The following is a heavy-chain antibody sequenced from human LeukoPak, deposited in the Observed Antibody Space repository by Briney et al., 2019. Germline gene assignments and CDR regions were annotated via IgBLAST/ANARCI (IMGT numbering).Heavy chain of an antibody. Sequence: ASVKVSCKASGYTFTGYYMHWVRQAPGQGLEWMGRINPYSGDTNFAQKFQGRVTMTRDTSITTAYMDLSSLTPDDTAVYFCARDQGSLTRGWYTGYWGQGTQVTVSS. V-gene: IGHV1-2*06. CDR1: GYTFTGYY. CDR3: ARDQGSLTRGWYTGY. D-gene: IGHD6-19*01. J-gene: IGHJ4*02. CDR2: INPYSGDT.